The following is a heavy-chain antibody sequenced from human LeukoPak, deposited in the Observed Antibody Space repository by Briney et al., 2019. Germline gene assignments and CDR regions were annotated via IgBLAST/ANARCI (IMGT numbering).Heavy chain of an antibody. V-gene: IGHV4-59*12. D-gene: IGHD3-9*01. CDR3: ARWDVDYDILAGYPD. CDR2: ISYSGST. Sequence: SETLSLTCTVSAGSISNYYWSWIRQPPGKGLEWIGYISYSGSTNYNPSLKSRVTISVDTSKNQFSLKLSSVTAADTAVYYCARWDVDYDILAGYPDWGQGTLVTVSS. CDR1: AGSISNYY. J-gene: IGHJ4*02.